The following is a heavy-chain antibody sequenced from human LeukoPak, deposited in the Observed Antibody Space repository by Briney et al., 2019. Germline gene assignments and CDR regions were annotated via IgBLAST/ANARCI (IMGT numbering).Heavy chain of an antibody. J-gene: IGHJ5*02. CDR1: GFTFSSYA. CDR3: AKEPPQWELHGVVWFDP. Sequence: GGSLRLSCAASGFTFSSYAMSWVRQAPGKGLEWVSAISGSGGSTYYADSVKGRFTISRDNSKNTLYLQMNSLRAEDTAVYYCAKEPPQWELHGVVWFDPWGQGTQVTVSS. V-gene: IGHV3-23*01. CDR2: ISGSGGST. D-gene: IGHD1-26*01.